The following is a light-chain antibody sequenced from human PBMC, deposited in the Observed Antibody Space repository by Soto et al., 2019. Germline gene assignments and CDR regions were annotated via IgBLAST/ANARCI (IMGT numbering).Light chain of an antibody. CDR1: SSNIGAGHD. CDR3: QSYDSSLSGYVV. Sequence: QSVLTQPPSVSGAPGQRVTISCTGSSSNIGAGHDVHWYQQLPGTAPKLLIYGNSNRPSGVPDRFSGSKSGTSASLAITGLQAEDEADYYCQSYDSSLSGYVVFGGGTKVTVL. V-gene: IGLV1-40*01. J-gene: IGLJ2*01. CDR2: GNS.